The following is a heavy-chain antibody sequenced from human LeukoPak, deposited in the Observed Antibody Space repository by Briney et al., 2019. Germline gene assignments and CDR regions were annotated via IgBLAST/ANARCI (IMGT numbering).Heavy chain of an antibody. Sequence: GTSLRLSCAASGFTFSSYGMHWVRQAPGKGLEWVAVIWYDGSNKYYADSVKGRFTIPRDNSKNTLYLQMNSLRADDTAVYYCARHLHYYGSGNYYYYFYAMDVWGQGTTVTVSS. V-gene: IGHV3-33*01. CDR2: IWYDGSNK. CDR3: ARHLHYYGSGNYYYYFYAMDV. CDR1: GFTFSSYG. J-gene: IGHJ6*02. D-gene: IGHD3-10*01.